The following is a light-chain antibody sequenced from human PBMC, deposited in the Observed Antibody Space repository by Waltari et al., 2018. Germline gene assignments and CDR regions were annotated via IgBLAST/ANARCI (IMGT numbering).Light chain of an antibody. CDR1: SSDAGCYNL. Sequence: QSALTQPASVSGSPGQSITISCTGTSSDAGCYNLVSWCQQHPGKAPKLMIYEVSKRPSGVSNRFSGSKSGNTASLTISGLQAEDEADYYCCSYAGSSTSYWVFGGGTKLTVL. V-gene: IGLV2-23*02. J-gene: IGLJ3*02. CDR2: EVS. CDR3: CSYAGSSTSYWV.